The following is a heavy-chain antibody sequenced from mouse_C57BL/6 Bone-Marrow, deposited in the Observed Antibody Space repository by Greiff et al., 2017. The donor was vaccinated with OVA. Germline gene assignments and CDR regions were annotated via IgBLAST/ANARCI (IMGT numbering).Heavy chain of an antibody. CDR2: INPNNGGT. D-gene: IGHD3-3*01. CDR1: GYTFTDYY. Sequence: EVQLQQSGPELVKPGASVKISCKASGYTFTDYYMNWVKQSHGKSLEWIGDINPNNGGTSYNQKFKGKATLTVDKSSSTAYMELRSLTSEDSAVYDCARGGTGYWGQGTTLTVSS. CDR3: ARGGTGY. V-gene: IGHV1-26*01. J-gene: IGHJ2*01.